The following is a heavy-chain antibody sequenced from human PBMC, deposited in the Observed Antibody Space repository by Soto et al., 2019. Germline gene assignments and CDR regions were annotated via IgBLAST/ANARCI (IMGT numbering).Heavy chain of an antibody. CDR2: ISDSGGTR. CDR3: AIIEYSSSSLSGIAGY. V-gene: IGHV3-23*01. J-gene: IGHJ4*02. CDR1: GFTFSTFA. D-gene: IGHD6-6*01. Sequence: EVHLLESGGGLVQPGGSLRLSCAASGFTFSTFAMAWVRQAPGKGLEWVSGISDSGGTRDYADSVKGRFTISRDNSKNTLYLQMNSLRADDAAVYFCAIIEYSSSSLSGIAGYWGQGTLVTVSS.